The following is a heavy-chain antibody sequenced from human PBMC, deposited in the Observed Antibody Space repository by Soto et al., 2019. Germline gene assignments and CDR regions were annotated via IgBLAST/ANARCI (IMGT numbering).Heavy chain of an antibody. J-gene: IGHJ1*01. CDR3: SGHGSGSA. Sequence: GGSLRLSCAASGFTLTNNGMTWARQAPGKGLEWVSDITGSGRTYYADSVKGRFTISRDISKNTLFLQMNSLRAEDTAVYYCSGHGSGSAWGQGTLVTVSS. CDR2: ITGSGRT. CDR1: GFTLTNNG. D-gene: IGHD6-19*01. V-gene: IGHV3-23*01.